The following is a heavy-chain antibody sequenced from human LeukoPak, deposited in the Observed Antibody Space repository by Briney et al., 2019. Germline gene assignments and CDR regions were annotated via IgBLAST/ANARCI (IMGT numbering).Heavy chain of an antibody. V-gene: IGHV1-69*05. CDR3: ERTGEDFWSSFYI. Sequence: SVKVSCKASGGTFSSYAISWVRQAPGQGLEWMGGIIPIFGTANYAQKFQGRVTITTDESTSTAYVELSSLRSEDAAVYYCERTGEDFWSSFYIWGQGTMVTVSS. CDR1: GGTFSSYA. CDR2: IIPIFGTA. J-gene: IGHJ3*02. D-gene: IGHD3-3*01.